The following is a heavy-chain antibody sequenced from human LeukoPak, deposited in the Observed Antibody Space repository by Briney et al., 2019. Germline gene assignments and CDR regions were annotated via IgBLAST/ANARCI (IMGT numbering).Heavy chain of an antibody. CDR3: ARGGGDPRWLDP. D-gene: IGHD6-25*01. CDR1: GGSISSYY. J-gene: IGHJ5*02. Sequence: SGTLSLTCTVSGGSISSYYWTWIRQSAGKGLEWIGRINTSGSTNYNPSLRSRVTMSVNTSKNQFSLNLTSVTAADTAVYSCARGGGDPRWLDPWGQGTLVTVSS. CDR2: INTSGST. V-gene: IGHV4-4*07.